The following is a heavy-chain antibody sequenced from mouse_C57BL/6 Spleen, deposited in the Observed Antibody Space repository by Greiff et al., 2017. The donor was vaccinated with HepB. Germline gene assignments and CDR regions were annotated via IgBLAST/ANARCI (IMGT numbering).Heavy chain of an antibody. CDR3: ARGDYDYGGDY. J-gene: IGHJ2*01. D-gene: IGHD2-4*01. V-gene: IGHV1-55*01. Sequence: VQLQQPGAELVKPGASVKMSCKASGYTFTSYWITWVKQRPGQGLEWIGDIYPGSGSTNYNEKFKSKATLTVDTSSSTAYMQLSSVTSEDSAVYYCARGDYDYGGDYWGQGTTLTVSS. CDR2: IYPGSGST. CDR1: GYTFTSYW.